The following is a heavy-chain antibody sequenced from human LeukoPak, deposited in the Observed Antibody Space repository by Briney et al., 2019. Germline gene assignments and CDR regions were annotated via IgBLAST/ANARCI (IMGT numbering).Heavy chain of an antibody. CDR3: ARGFYCSGGSCYGPKKAGRFDP. Sequence: KPSETLSLTCTVSGGSISSSSYYWGWIRQPPGKGLEWIGSIYYSGSTYYNPSLKSRVTISVDTSKNQFSLKLSSVTAADTAVYYCARGFYCSGGSCYGPKKAGRFDPWGQGTLVTVSS. V-gene: IGHV4-39*07. J-gene: IGHJ5*02. CDR2: IYYSGST. CDR1: GGSISSSSYY. D-gene: IGHD2-15*01.